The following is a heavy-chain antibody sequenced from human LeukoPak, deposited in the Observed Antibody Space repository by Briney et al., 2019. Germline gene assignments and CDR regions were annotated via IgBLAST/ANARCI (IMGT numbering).Heavy chain of an antibody. J-gene: IGHJ4*02. CDR1: GFTFSSYA. CDR2: ISGSGGST. D-gene: IGHD5-18*01. CDR3: AKDIRRGYNFGYDQFAY. Sequence: PGGSLRLSCAASGFTFSSYAMSWVRQAPGKGLEWVSAISGSGGSTYYADSVKGRFTISRDNSKNTVSLQMNSLTAEDTALYYCAKDIRRGYNFGYDQFAYWGQGTLVTVSS. V-gene: IGHV3-23*01.